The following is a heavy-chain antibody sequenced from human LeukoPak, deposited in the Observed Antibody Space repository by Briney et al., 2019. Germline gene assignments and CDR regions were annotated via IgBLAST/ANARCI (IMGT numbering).Heavy chain of an antibody. CDR1: GFTFSSYS. J-gene: IGHJ5*02. V-gene: IGHV3-48*04. Sequence: PGGSLRLSCAASGFTFSSYSMNWVRQAPGKGLEWISHITSSSSTIYYADSVKGRFTISRDNAKNSLYLQMNSLRAEDTAVYYCARDLGYCSGGSCFYWFDPWGQGTLVTVSS. CDR2: ITSSSSTI. D-gene: IGHD2-15*01. CDR3: ARDLGYCSGGSCFYWFDP.